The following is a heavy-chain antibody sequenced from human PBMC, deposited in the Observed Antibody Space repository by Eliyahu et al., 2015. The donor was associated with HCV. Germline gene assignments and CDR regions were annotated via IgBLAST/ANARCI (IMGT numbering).Heavy chain of an antibody. CDR3: AREYYDFWSGYCDY. CDR1: GXXFSSYS. V-gene: IGHV3-21*01. CDR2: ISSSSSYI. J-gene: IGHJ4*02. Sequence: EVQLVESGGGLVKPGGSLRLXCXASGXXFSSYSMNWVRQAPGKGVEWVSSISSSSSYIYYADSVKDRFTISRDNAKNSLYLQMNSLRAEDTAVYYCAREYYDFWSGYCDYWGQGTLVTVSS. D-gene: IGHD3-3*01.